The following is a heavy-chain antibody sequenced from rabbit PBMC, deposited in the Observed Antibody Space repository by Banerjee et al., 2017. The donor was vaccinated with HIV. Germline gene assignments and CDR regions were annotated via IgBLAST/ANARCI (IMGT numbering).Heavy chain of an antibody. CDR2: IYTGDGNT. CDR3: ARDEDARVPGYAYNL. D-gene: IGHD6-1*01. J-gene: IGHJ4*01. V-gene: IGHV1S45*01. CDR1: GFSFSSGYD. Sequence: QEQLVESRGGLVKPGGSLTLTCTASGFSFSSGYDMCWVRQAPGKGLEWIACIYTGDGNTYYASWAKGRFTISKTSSTTVTLQMTSLTAADTATYFCARDEDARVPGYAYNLWGPGTLVTVS.